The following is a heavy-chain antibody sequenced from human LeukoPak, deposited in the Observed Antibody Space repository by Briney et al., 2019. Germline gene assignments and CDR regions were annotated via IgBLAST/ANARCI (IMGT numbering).Heavy chain of an antibody. V-gene: IGHV1-69*04. J-gene: IGHJ4*02. Sequence: SVKVSCKASGGTFSSYAISWVRQAPGQGLEWMGRIIPILGIANYAQKFQGRVTITADKSTSTAYMELSSLRSEDTAVYYCARDVPIGDSSGYYHDYWGQGTLVTVSS. D-gene: IGHD3-22*01. CDR3: ARDVPIGDSSGYYHDY. CDR2: IIPILGIA. CDR1: GGTFSSYA.